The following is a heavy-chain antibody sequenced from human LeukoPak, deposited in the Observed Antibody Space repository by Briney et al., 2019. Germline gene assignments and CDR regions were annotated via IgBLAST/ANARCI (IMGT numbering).Heavy chain of an antibody. CDR2: IIPIFGTA. V-gene: IGHV1-69*05. J-gene: IGHJ4*02. Sequence: GASVKVSCKASGGTFSSYAISWVRQAPGQGLEWMGGIIPIFGTANYAQKFQGRVTITTDESTSTVYMELSSLRSEDTAVYYCACTPGLYYDSSGYYVYWGQGTLVTVSS. D-gene: IGHD3-22*01. CDR3: ACTPGLYYDSSGYYVY. CDR1: GGTFSSYA.